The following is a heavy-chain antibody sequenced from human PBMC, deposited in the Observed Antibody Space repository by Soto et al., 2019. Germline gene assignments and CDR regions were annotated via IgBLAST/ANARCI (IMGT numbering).Heavy chain of an antibody. Sequence: SETLSLTCTVSGGSISSGNYYWSWVRQHPGKGLEWIGYIYYSGSTFYNPSLKSRVTLSVDTSKNQFSLKLSSVTAADTAVYYCARDRGDGYNPYYYYGMDVWGQGTTVTVS. D-gene: IGHD3-10*01. J-gene: IGHJ6*02. CDR1: GGSISSGNYY. V-gene: IGHV4-31*03. CDR3: ARDRGDGYNPYYYYGMDV. CDR2: IYYSGST.